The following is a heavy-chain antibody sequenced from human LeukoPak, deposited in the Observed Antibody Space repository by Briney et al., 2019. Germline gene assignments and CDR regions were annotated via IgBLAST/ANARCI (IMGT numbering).Heavy chain of an antibody. CDR2: MNPYSGNT. V-gene: IGHV1-8*01. Sequence: ASVKVSCKPSGYTFTSYDLNWVRQAPGQGLEWMGWMNPYSGNTGSAQKFQGRLTLTRGTSLGTAFMELSSLTSEDTAIYYCVRGAKFFDPWGQGTLVTVSS. CDR1: GYTFTSYD. J-gene: IGHJ5*02. CDR3: VRGAKFFDP.